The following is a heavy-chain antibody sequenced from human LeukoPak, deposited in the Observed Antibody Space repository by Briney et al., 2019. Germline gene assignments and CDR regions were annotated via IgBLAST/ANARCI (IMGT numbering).Heavy chain of an antibody. CDR2: ISYSGST. J-gene: IGHJ4*02. Sequence: SETLSLTCTVSGGSINGGGYYWSWIRQHPGKGLEWIGYISYSGSTYYNPSLKRRLTISLDTSKNQFSLRLSSVSAADTAVYFCAVGPHHYFDSWGQGTLVTVSS. CDR3: AVGPHHYFDS. V-gene: IGHV4-31*03. CDR1: GGSINGGGYY.